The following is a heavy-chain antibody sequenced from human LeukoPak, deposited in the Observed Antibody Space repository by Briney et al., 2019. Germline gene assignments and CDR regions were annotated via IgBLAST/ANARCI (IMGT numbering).Heavy chain of an antibody. V-gene: IGHV1-24*01. CDR3: ARDVAETLGYCSGGSCYRLDY. D-gene: IGHD2-15*01. Sequence: ASVKVSCKVSGYTLTELSMHWVRQAPGKGLEWMGGFDPEDGETIYAQKFQGRVTMTEDTSTDTAYMELSSLRSEDTAVYYCARDVAETLGYCSGGSCYRLDYWGQGTLVTVSS. J-gene: IGHJ4*02. CDR1: GYTLTELS. CDR2: FDPEDGET.